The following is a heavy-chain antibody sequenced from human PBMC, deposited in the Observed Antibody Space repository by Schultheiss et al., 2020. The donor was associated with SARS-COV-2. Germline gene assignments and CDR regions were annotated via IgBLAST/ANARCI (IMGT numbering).Heavy chain of an antibody. V-gene: IGHV1-18*04. CDR3: ASFPHYYDRSSFYLDY. D-gene: IGHD3-22*01. J-gene: IGHJ4*02. CDR1: GYTLSTYG. Sequence: ASVKVSCKASGYTLSTYGITWVRQAPGQGLEWMGWISAYNGNRNYAQNFQARVTMTTDISTSTSFMELRSLRSDDTAVHYCASFPHYYDRSSFYLDYWGQGTLVTVSS. CDR2: ISAYNGNR.